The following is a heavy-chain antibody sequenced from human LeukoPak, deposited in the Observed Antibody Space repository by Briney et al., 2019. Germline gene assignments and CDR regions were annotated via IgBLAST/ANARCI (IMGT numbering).Heavy chain of an antibody. J-gene: IGHJ4*02. D-gene: IGHD6-6*01. CDR2: INQDGSQI. V-gene: IGHV3-7*01. CDR1: GFTFSDYP. Sequence: GGSLRLSCEASGFTFSDYPMNWVRQAPGKGLEWVANINQDGSQIYYAGSVEGRFTISRDNAKDSLLLQMNSLRAEDTALYYCASSSYSSSSFWGQGTLVTVPS. CDR3: ASSSYSSSSF.